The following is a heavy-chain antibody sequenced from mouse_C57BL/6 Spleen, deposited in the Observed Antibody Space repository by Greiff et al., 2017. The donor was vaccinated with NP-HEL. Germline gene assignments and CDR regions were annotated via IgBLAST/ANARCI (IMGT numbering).Heavy chain of an antibody. CDR3: AVPHYYAMDY. CDR2: INPNNGGT. J-gene: IGHJ4*01. Sequence: EVQLQQSGPELVKPGASVKISCKASGYTFTDYYMNWVKQSHGKSLEWIGDINPNNGGTSYNQKFKGKATLTVDKSSSTAYMELRSLTSEDSAVYYCAVPHYYAMDYWGQGTSVTVSS. CDR1: GYTFTDYY. V-gene: IGHV1-26*01.